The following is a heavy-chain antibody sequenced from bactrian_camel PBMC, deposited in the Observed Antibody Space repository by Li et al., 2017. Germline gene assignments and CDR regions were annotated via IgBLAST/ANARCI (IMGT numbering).Heavy chain of an antibody. CDR1: GSTYITSYC. D-gene: IGHD2*01. CDR3: AARIWEGYCYTDDKLFAY. J-gene: IGHJ6*01. Sequence: QLVESGGGSVQSGGSLNLSCVASGSTYITSYCMAWLRQAPGKEREGVAAIFSGGHNTFYADSVKGRFTISQENAKNTVYLQMNSAKPEDTGMYYCAARIWEGYCYTDDKLFAYWGQGTQVTVS. CDR2: IFSGGHNT. V-gene: IGHV3S25*01.